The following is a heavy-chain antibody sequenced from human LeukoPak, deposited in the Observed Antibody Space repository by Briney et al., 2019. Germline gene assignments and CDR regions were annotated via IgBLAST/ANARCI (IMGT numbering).Heavy chain of an antibody. CDR2: ISSSSSYI. J-gene: IGHJ6*03. CDR3: ARAGSQTGYYYYMDV. CDR1: GFTFSSYS. Sequence: GGSLRLSCAASGFTFSSYSMNWVRQAPGKGLEWVSSISSSSSYIYYADSVKGRFTISRDNAKNSLYLQMNSLRAEDTAVYYCARAGSQTGYYYYMDVWGKGTAVTVSS. D-gene: IGHD1-26*01. V-gene: IGHV3-21*01.